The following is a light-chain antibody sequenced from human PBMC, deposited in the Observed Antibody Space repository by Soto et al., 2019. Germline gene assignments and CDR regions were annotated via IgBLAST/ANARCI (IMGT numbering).Light chain of an antibody. J-gene: IGLJ2*01. Sequence: SYELTQSPSVSVSPGQTASITCSGDKLGDKYASWYQQKPGQSPVLVIYQDSKRPSGIPERFSGSNSGNTATLTISGTQAMDEADYYCQAWDSRIMVFGGGTKLTV. CDR1: KLGDKY. CDR3: QAWDSRIMV. V-gene: IGLV3-1*01. CDR2: QDS.